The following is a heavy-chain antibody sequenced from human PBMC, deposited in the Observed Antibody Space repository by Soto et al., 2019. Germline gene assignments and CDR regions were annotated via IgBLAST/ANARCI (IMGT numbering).Heavy chain of an antibody. V-gene: IGHV1-8*01. D-gene: IGHD3-3*01. J-gene: IGHJ6*02. CDR2: MNPNSGNT. Sequence: ASVKVSCKASGYTFTSYDINWVRQATGQGLEWMGWMNPNSGNTGYAQKFQGRVTMTRNTSISTAYMELGSLRSEDTAVYYCARVELRFLEWLLEFGTYGMDVWGQGTTVTVSS. CDR1: GYTFTSYD. CDR3: ARVELRFLEWLLEFGTYGMDV.